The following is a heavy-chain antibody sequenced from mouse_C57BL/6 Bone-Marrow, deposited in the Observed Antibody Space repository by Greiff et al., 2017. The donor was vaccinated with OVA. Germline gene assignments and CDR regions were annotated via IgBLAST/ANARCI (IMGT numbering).Heavy chain of an antibody. V-gene: IGHV1-69*01. CDR3: ARGWDYWYFEV. Sequence: QVQLQQSGAELVMPGASVKLSCKASGYTFTSYWMHWVKQRPGQGLEWIGEIDPSDSYTNYNQKFKGKSTLTVDKSSSTAYMQLSSLTSEVSAVYYCARGWDYWYFEVWGTGTTVTVSS. CDR1: GYTFTSYW. D-gene: IGHD1-1*02. CDR2: IDPSDSYT. J-gene: IGHJ1*03.